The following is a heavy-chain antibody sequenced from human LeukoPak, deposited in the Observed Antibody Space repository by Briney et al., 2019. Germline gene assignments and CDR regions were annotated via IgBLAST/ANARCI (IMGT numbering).Heavy chain of an antibody. CDR3: ASHDGGGLFDY. Sequence: GASVKVSCKASGYTFTSYGISWVRQAPGQGLEWMGWISAYNGNTNYAQKLQGRVTMTTDTSTSTAYMELRTLRSDDTAVSYCASHDGGGLFDYWGQGTLVTVSS. D-gene: IGHD2-15*01. CDR2: ISAYNGNT. V-gene: IGHV1-18*01. CDR1: GYTFTSYG. J-gene: IGHJ4*02.